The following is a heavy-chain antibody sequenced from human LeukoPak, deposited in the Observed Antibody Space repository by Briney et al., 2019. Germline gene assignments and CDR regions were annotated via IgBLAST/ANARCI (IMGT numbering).Heavy chain of an antibody. D-gene: IGHD6-13*01. J-gene: IGHJ4*02. V-gene: IGHV4-31*03. CDR3: ARVKGTAAGVPDY. Sequence: PSETLSLTCTASGGSISSGGYYWSWIRRHPGKGLEWIGYIYYSGSTYYNPSLKSRVTISVDTSKNQFSLKLNSVTAADTAVYYCARVKGTAAGVPDYWGRGTLSPSPQ. CDR1: GGSISSGGYY. CDR2: IYYSGST.